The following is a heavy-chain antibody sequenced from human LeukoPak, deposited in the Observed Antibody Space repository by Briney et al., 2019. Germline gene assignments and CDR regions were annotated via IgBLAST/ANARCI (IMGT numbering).Heavy chain of an antibody. D-gene: IGHD6-19*01. V-gene: IGHV3-23*01. CDR2: ITGSESST. Sequence: GGSLRLSCAASGFTFGSYAVTWVRQAPGKGLEWVSVITGSESSTYYADSVRGRFTISRDNPKNTLYLQMNSLRADDTAVYYCAKHRGSGVAGTGGVESWGQGTLVTVSS. CDR3: AKHRGSGVAGTGGVES. J-gene: IGHJ4*02. CDR1: GFTFGSYA.